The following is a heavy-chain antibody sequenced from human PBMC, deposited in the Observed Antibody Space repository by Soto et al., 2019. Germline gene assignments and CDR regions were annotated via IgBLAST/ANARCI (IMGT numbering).Heavy chain of an antibody. CDR2: TIPIFGTT. Sequence: QVQLVQSGAEVKKPGSSVKVSCKASGGTFSSYSISWVRQAPGQGLEWMGGTIPIFGTTNYAQKFQGRVTITADESTSTAYLELSSLRSGDTAVYYCASCLVTSYFYYYGMDVWGQGTTVTVSS. CDR3: ASCLVTSYFYYYGMDV. V-gene: IGHV1-69*12. J-gene: IGHJ6*02. CDR1: GGTFSSYS. D-gene: IGHD2-21*02.